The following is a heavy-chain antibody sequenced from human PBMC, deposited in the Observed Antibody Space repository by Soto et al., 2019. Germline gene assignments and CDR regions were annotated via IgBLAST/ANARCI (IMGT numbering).Heavy chain of an antibody. D-gene: IGHD1-1*01. CDR2: ISWDGGST. J-gene: IGHJ6*02. V-gene: IGHV3-43*01. Sequence: PVGSLRLSCAASGFTFDDYTMHWVRQAPGKGLEWVSLISWDGGSTYYADSVKGRFTISRDNSKNSLYLQMNSLRTEDTALYYCAKDIVGTTYYYYGMDVWGQGTTVTVSS. CDR1: GFTFDDYT. CDR3: AKDIVGTTYYYYGMDV.